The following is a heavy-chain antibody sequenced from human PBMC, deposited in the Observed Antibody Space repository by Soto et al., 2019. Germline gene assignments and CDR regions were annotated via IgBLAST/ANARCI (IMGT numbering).Heavy chain of an antibody. CDR3: ARELSPVQYKSSGPVAG. CDR2: IYHTGNT. V-gene: IGHV4-30-4*01. D-gene: IGHD3-22*01. J-gene: IGHJ4*02. Sequence: PSETLSLTCTVSGGSISSGDYYWSWIRQPPGKGLEWIGYIYHTGNTYYNPSLKSRVSISVDTSKNQFSLKLSSVTAADTAVYYGARELSPVQYKSSGPVAGWGQGTLVTVS. CDR1: GGSISSGDYY.